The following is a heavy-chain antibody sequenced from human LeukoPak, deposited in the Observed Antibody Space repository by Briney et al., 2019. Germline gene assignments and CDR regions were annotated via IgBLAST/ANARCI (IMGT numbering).Heavy chain of an antibody. CDR3: ARDPGQKVLTVAGLSFDY. V-gene: IGHV1-18*01. CDR2: ISAYNGNT. CDR1: GYTFTSYG. D-gene: IGHD6-19*01. J-gene: IGHJ4*02. Sequence: ASVKVSCKASGYTFTSYGISWVRQAPGQGLEWMGWISAYNGNTNYAQKLQGRVTMTTDTSTSTAYMELRSLRSDDTAVYYCARDPGQKVLTVAGLSFDYWGQGTLVTVSS.